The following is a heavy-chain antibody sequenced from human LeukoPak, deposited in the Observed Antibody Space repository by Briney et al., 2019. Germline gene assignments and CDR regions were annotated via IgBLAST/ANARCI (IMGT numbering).Heavy chain of an antibody. D-gene: IGHD3-3*01. CDR3: ASLDFWSGYYGPPFDY. J-gene: IGHJ4*02. CDR1: GFTFSSYW. CDR2: IKQDGSEK. Sequence: PGGSLRLSCAASGFTFSSYWMSWVRQAPGKGLEWVANIKQDGSEKYYVDSVKGRFTISRDNAKNSLYLQMNSLRAEDTAVYYCASLDFWSGYYGPPFDYWGQETLVTVSS. V-gene: IGHV3-7*01.